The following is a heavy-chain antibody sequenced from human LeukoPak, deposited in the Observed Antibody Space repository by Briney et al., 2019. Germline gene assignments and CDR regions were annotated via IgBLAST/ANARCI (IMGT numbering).Heavy chain of an antibody. CDR3: AKDRSGNRIYYGSGKYMDV. V-gene: IGHV3-23*01. CDR1: GFTFNNYA. J-gene: IGHJ6*03. Sequence: HPGGSLRLSCAASGFTFNNYAMSWVRQTPGKGLEWVSGISRSGASANYADSVKGRFTISRDNSKNTLYLQMNSLRAEDTAVYYCAKDRSGNRIYYGSGKYMDVWGKGTTVTVSS. D-gene: IGHD3-10*01. CDR2: ISRSGASA.